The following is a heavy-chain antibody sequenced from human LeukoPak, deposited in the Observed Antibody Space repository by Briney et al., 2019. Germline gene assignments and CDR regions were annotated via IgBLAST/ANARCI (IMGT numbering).Heavy chain of an antibody. D-gene: IGHD6-19*01. J-gene: IGHJ5*02. V-gene: IGHV4-59*01. CDR2: IYYIGST. Sequence: SETLSLTCTVSGGSISSYYWSWIRQPPGKGLEWIGYIYYIGSTNYNPPLKSRVTMSVDTSKNQFSLKLSSVTAADTAVYYCASLIYSSGWNWFDPWGQGTLVTVSS. CDR3: ASLIYSSGWNWFDP. CDR1: GGSISSYY.